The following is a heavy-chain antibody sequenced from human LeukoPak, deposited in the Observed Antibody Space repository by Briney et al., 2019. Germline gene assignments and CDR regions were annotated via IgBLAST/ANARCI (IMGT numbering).Heavy chain of an antibody. CDR3: TRGSRAEDY. CDR1: GFTFSSYA. Sequence: GGSLRLSCAASGFTFSSYAMSWVRQAPGKGLEWVGFIRSKAYGGTTEYAASVKGRFTISRDDSKSIAYLQMNSLKTEDTAVYYCTRGSRAEDYWGQGTLVTVSS. CDR2: IRSKAYGGTT. V-gene: IGHV3-49*04. J-gene: IGHJ4*02.